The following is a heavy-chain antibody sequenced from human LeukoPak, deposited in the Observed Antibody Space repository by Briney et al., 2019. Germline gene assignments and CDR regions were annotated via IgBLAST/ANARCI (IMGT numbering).Heavy chain of an antibody. V-gene: IGHV3-23*01. CDR1: GFTFSSYG. CDR2: ISGSGGST. J-gene: IGHJ4*02. D-gene: IGHD3-10*01. CDR3: ARIYEGSGSYYRALDY. Sequence: GGSLRLSCAASGFTFSSYGMSWVRQAPGKGLEWVSAISGSGGSTYYADSVKGRFTISRDNSKNSLYLQMNSLRAEDTAVYYCARIYEGSGSYYRALDYWGQGTLVTVSS.